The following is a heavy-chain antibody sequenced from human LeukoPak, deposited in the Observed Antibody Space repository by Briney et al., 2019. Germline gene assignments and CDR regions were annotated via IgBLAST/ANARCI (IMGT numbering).Heavy chain of an antibody. CDR3: AKDFLGSIPDAFDV. D-gene: IGHD1-26*01. CDR1: GFTFSSHA. V-gene: IGHV3-23*01. CDR2: ISGSGGNT. Sequence: GGSLRLSCAASGFTFSSHAMSWVRQAPGKGLEWVSGISGSGGNTYYVDSVKGRFTISRDNSKNTLWLQMNSLTAEDTAIYHCAKDFLGSIPDAFDVWGQGTMVTVSS. J-gene: IGHJ3*01.